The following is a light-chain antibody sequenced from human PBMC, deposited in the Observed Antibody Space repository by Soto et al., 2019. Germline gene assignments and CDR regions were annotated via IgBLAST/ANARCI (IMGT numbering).Light chain of an antibody. V-gene: IGLV1-40*01. CDR3: QSYGSSRSGNVV. CDR1: SSNIGAGYD. CDR2: GNS. Sequence: QAVLTQPPSVSGTPGQRVTISCTGSSSNIGAGYDVHWYQQLPGTAPKLLIYGNSNRPSGVPDRFSGSKSGTSASLAITGLQADDAADYCCQSYGSSRSGNVVFGGGTKLTVL. J-gene: IGLJ2*01.